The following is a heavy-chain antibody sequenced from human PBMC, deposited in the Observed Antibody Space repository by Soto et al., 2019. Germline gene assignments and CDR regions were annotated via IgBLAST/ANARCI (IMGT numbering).Heavy chain of an antibody. CDR2: IYYSGST. CDR1: GGSISSGDYY. CDR3: ARGDYPNWFDP. J-gene: IGHJ5*02. D-gene: IGHD3-16*01. V-gene: IGHV4-30-4*01. Sequence: QVQLQESGPGLVKPSQTLSLTCTVSGGSISSGDYYWSWIRQPPGKGLEWIGYIYYSGSTYYNPPIKSRVTISIDMSKNQFALKLSSVTAADTAVYYCARGDYPNWFDPGGQVTLVTVSS.